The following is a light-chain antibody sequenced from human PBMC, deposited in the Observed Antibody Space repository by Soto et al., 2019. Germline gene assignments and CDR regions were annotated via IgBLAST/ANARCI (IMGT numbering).Light chain of an antibody. Sequence: IVLTQSQATLSLSPGKRASLSCRASQNISNYLIWYQQKPGQAPRLLIYDVSNRATCIPARFSGRGSGTDFNLTISSLEPADFAVYYCQQRSNWPRTFGQGTKVEVK. CDR2: DVS. CDR3: QQRSNWPRT. V-gene: IGKV3-11*01. J-gene: IGKJ1*01. CDR1: QNISNY.